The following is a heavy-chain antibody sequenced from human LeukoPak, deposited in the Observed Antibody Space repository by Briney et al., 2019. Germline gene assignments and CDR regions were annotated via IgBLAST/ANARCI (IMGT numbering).Heavy chain of an antibody. CDR1: GGSISSGDYY. J-gene: IGHJ5*02. CDR2: IYYSGST. CDR3: ARRKYYYDSSGPWNWFDP. D-gene: IGHD3-22*01. Sequence: SETLSLTCTVSGGSISSGDYYWSWIRQPPGKGLEWIGYIYYSGSTYYNPSLKSRVTISVDTSKNQFSLKLSSVTAADTAVYYCARRKYYYDSSGPWNWFDPWGQGTLVIVSS. V-gene: IGHV4-30-4*08.